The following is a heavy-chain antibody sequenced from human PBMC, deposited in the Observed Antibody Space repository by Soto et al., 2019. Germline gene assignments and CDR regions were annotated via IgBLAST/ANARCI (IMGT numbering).Heavy chain of an antibody. CDR2: IKQDGSEK. CDR3: ARCYEDPGVVVITCYFDY. CDR1: GFTFSSYW. V-gene: IGHV3-7*05. J-gene: IGHJ4*02. D-gene: IGHD3-22*01. Sequence: HPGGSLRLSCAASGFTFSSYWMSWVRQAPGKGLEWVANIKQDGSEKYYVDSVEGRFTISRDNAKNSLYLQMNSLRAEDTAVYYCARCYEDPGVVVITCYFDYWGQGTLVTVSS.